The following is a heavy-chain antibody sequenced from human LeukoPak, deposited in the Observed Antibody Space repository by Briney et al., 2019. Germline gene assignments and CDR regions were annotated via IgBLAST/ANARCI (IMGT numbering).Heavy chain of an antibody. CDR1: GYTFTGYY. CDR2: ISTQSGNT. V-gene: IGHV1-18*04. D-gene: IGHD4-17*01. J-gene: IGHJ4*02. CDR3: ARGAYGDK. Sequence: ASVKVSCKASGYTFTGYYMHWVRQAPGQGLEWMGWISTQSGNTNYAQKVQGRLTLTTDRSTNTAYMELRSLRSDDTAVYYCARGAYGDKWGQGTMVTASS.